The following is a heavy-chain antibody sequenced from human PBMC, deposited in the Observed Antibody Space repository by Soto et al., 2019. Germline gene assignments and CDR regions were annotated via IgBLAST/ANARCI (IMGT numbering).Heavy chain of an antibody. J-gene: IGHJ6*02. D-gene: IGHD1-7*01. V-gene: IGHV1-24*01. Sequence: ASVKASCKVSGYTFTELSIHWVRQAPGKGLEGMGRFDPEDGETIYTQKFQGRVTMTEDTSTDTAFLELSSLRSEDTAIYYCATSPELPLGVDVWG. CDR1: GYTFTELS. CDR3: ATSPELPLGVDV. CDR2: FDPEDGET.